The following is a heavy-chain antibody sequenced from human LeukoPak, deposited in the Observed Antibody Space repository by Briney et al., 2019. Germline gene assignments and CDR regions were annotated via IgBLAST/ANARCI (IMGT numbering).Heavy chain of an antibody. CDR2: ISSSSSYI. CDR3: ARSGSDFDC. Sequence: PGGSLRLSCAASGFTFSSYSMNWVRQAPGKGLEWVSSISSSSSYIYYADSVKGRFTISRDNAKNSQYLQINSLRVEDTAVYYCARSGSDFDCWGQGTLVSVSS. J-gene: IGHJ4*02. CDR1: GFTFSSYS. D-gene: IGHD1-26*01. V-gene: IGHV3-21*01.